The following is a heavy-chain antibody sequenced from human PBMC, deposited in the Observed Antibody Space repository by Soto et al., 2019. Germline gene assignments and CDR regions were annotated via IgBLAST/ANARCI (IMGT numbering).Heavy chain of an antibody. Sequence: QVQLVQSGPEVKEPGSSVKVSCKTSGGTFSSYSLNWVRQAPGQGLEWMGVITPLYGTKNYAQRFRGRVTFAADEATSTSLMELTIATSYYTAVYVCAGGGTLQPFDPGGQGTLVTATS. D-gene: IGHD3-16*01. V-gene: IGHV1-69*12. CDR1: GGTFSSYS. CDR2: ITPLYGTK. J-gene: IGHJ5*02. CDR3: AGGGTLQPFDP.